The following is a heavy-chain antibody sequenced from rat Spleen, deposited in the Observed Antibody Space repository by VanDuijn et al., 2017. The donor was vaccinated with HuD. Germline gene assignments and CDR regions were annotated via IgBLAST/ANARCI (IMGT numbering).Heavy chain of an antibody. Sequence: EVQLVESGGGSAQPGRSLKLSCAASGFTFSDYNMAWVRQAPKKGLEWVATIIYDGSRTFYRDSVKGRFTISRDNGKSILYLQMNSLRSEDTATYYCARGGFFRFWGQGVMVTVSS. CDR3: ARGGFFRF. V-gene: IGHV5S10*01. D-gene: IGHD1-11*01. CDR2: IIYDGSRT. CDR1: GFTFSDYN. J-gene: IGHJ2*01.